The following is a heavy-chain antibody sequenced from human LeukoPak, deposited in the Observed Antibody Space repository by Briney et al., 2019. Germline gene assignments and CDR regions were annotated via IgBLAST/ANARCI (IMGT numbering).Heavy chain of an antibody. D-gene: IGHD3-10*01. Sequence: SETLSLTCTVSGDSLSSFYWSWIRQSPGKGLEWIGYLHHNGGTNDNTSLKSRATISVDTSQNKFFLRMRSVTAADTAVYYCARALVRGVVGPQFDPWGQGILVTVSS. CDR2: LHHNGGT. V-gene: IGHV4-59*08. CDR1: GDSLSSFY. CDR3: ARALVRGVVGPQFDP. J-gene: IGHJ5*02.